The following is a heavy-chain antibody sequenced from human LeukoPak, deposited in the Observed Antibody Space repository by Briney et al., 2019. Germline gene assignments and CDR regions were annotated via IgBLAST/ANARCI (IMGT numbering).Heavy chain of an antibody. D-gene: IGHD2-15*01. CDR2: INPNSGGT. V-gene: IGHV1-2*02. J-gene: IGHJ5*02. CDR1: GYTFTGYY. CDR3: ARAGWHCSGGSCLVDWFDP. Sequence: ASVKVSCKASGYTFTGYYMHWVRQAPGQGLEWMGWINPNSGGTNYAQKFQGRVTMTRDTSISTAYMELSRLRSDDTAVYYCARAGWHCSGGSCLVDWFDPWGQGTLVTVSS.